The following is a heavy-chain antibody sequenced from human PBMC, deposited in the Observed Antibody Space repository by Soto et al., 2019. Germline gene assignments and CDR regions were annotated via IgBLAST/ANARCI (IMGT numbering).Heavy chain of an antibody. V-gene: IGHV6-1*01. CDR3: ARGGFGNDWPHFDY. D-gene: IGHD3-9*01. Sequence: SQTLSLTCAISGDNVSSNRAAWNWIRQSPSRGPEWLGRTYYRSKWYNEYAIFVKSRITINPDTSKNQFSLQLNSVTPEDTAVYYCARGGFGNDWPHFDYWGQGAPVTVSS. J-gene: IGHJ4*02. CDR1: GDNVSSNRAA. CDR2: TYYRSKWYN.